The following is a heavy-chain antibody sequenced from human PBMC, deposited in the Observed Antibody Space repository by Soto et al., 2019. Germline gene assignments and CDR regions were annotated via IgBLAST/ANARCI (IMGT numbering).Heavy chain of an antibody. CDR3: ATVPPRILVVLADFPT. CDR2: IYYSGST. V-gene: IGHV4-59*08. J-gene: IGHJ4*02. D-gene: IGHD2-21*01. CDR1: CGSIRSDY. Sequence: SETLSLTCTVSCGSIRSDYWSWIRQPPGKGLEWIGYIYYSGSTSYNPSLKSRVTISVDTSKNQFSLKLSSVTAADTAVYYCATVPPRILVVLADFPTWGQGTLVTVSS.